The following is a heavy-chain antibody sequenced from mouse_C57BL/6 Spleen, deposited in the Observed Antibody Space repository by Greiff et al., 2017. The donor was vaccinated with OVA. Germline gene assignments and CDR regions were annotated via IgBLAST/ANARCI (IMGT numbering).Heavy chain of an antibody. V-gene: IGHV1-15*01. Sequence: QVHVKQSGAELVRPGASVTLSCKASGYTFTDYEMHWVKQTPVHGLEWIGAIDPETGGTAYNQKFKGKAILTADKSSSTAYMELRSLTSEDSAVYYCTRKGDYWGQGTTLTVSS. CDR3: TRKGDY. J-gene: IGHJ2*01. CDR2: IDPETGGT. CDR1: GYTFTDYE.